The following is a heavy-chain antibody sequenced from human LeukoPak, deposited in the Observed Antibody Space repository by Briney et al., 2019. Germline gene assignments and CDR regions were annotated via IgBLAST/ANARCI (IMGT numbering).Heavy chain of an antibody. J-gene: IGHJ3*02. V-gene: IGHV3-74*01. CDR2: SNSAGSIT. Sequence: PGGSLRLSCAASGFTFSNYWMYWVRQAPGKGLVWVSRSNSAGSITNYADSVKGRFTISRDNAKNTLYLQMISLRAEDTAVYYCARGPSIAARYDAFDIWGQGTMVTVSS. CDR1: GFTFSNYW. D-gene: IGHD6-6*01. CDR3: ARGPSIAARYDAFDI.